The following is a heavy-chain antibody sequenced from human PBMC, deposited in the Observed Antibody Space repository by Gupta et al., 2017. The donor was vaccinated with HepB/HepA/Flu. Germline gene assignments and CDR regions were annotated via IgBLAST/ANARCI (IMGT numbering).Heavy chain of an antibody. J-gene: IGHJ3*02. CDR3: ASLAGIAVAGTDDAFDI. CDR1: GFTFSSYA. V-gene: IGHV3-30-3*01. CDR2: ISYDGSNK. D-gene: IGHD6-19*01. Sequence: QVQLVESGGGVVQPGRSLRLSCAASGFTFSSYAMHWFRQAPGKGLEWVAVISYDGSNKYYADSVKGRFTISRDNSKNTLYLQMNSLRAEDTAVYYCASLAGIAVAGTDDAFDIWGQGTMVTVSS.